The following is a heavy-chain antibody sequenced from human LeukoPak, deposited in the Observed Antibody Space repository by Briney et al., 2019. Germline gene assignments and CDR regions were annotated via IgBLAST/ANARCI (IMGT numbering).Heavy chain of an antibody. CDR2: INHSGST. Sequence: SETLSLTCAVYGGSFSGYYWSWIRQPPGKGLEWIGEINHSGSTNYNPSLKSRVTISVDTSKNQFSLKLSSVTAADTAVYYCAREAYCSSTSCYRRGHAFDIWDQGTMVTVSS. CDR1: GGSFSGYY. J-gene: IGHJ3*02. D-gene: IGHD2-2*01. CDR3: AREAYCSSTSCYRRGHAFDI. V-gene: IGHV4-34*01.